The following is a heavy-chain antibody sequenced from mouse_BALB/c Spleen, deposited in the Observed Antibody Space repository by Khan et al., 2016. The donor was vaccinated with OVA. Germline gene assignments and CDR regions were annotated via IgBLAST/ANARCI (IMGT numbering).Heavy chain of an antibody. V-gene: IGHV1-9*01. CDR1: GYTFSSYW. CDR3: ARRGPTAWFAY. CDR2: ILPGSDST. J-gene: IGHJ3*01. D-gene: IGHD1-2*01. Sequence: VQLQESGAELMKPGASVKISCKATGYTFSSYWIEWVKQRPGHGLEWIGEILPGSDSTKYNEKFKGKATFTADTSSNTAYMQFSSLTSEDSAVYYCARRGPTAWFAYWGQGTLVTVSA.